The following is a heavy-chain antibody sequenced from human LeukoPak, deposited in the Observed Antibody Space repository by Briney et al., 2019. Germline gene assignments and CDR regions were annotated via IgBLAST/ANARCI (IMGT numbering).Heavy chain of an antibody. CDR1: GGSINNYY. D-gene: IGHD2-2*01. V-gene: IGHV4-4*07. CDR2: IYSSGST. Sequence: SETLSLTCSVPGGSINNYYWSWIRQPAGKGLEFIGRIYSSGSTNYNPSLKSRVTMSVDTSKNQLSLKLNSVTAADTAVYYCARGGISTSLDYWGQGTLVTVSS. J-gene: IGHJ4*02. CDR3: ARGGISTSLDY.